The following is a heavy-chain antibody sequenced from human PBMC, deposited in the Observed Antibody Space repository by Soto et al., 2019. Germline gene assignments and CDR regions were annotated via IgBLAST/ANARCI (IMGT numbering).Heavy chain of an antibody. CDR2: INPNSGGT. D-gene: IGHD3-22*01. J-gene: IGHJ4*02. CDR3: ARGLRKELSSGYHNGSFDY. V-gene: IGHV1-2*04. Sequence: QVQLVQSGAEVKKPGASVKVSCKASGYTFTGYYMHWVRQAPGQGLEWMGWINPNSGGTNYAQKFQGWVTMTRDTSISTAYRELSRLRSDETAVYYCARGLRKELSSGYHNGSFDYLGQGTLVTVSS. CDR1: GYTFTGYY.